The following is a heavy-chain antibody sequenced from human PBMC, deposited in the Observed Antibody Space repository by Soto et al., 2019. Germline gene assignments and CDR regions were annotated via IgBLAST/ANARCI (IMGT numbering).Heavy chain of an antibody. D-gene: IGHD3-9*01. CDR2: IYHSGST. CDR1: GGSISSGGYS. Sequence: ASETLSLTCAVSGGSISSGGYSWSWIRQPPGKGLEWIGYIYHSGSTYYNPSLKSRVTISVDRSKNQFSLKLSSVTAADTAVYYCARGPDVLRYFDWTYYYGMDVWGQGTTVTVSS. CDR3: ARGPDVLRYFDWTYYYGMDV. J-gene: IGHJ6*02. V-gene: IGHV4-30-2*01.